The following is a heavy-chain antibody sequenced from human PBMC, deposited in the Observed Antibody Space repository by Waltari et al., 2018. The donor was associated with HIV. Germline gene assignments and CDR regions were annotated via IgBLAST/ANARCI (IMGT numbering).Heavy chain of an antibody. Sequence: EVQLLESGGALVQPGESLRLSCAGSGFTFVSYAMSWVRQAPGKGLEWVSSISATGATTYYSDSGKGRFTISRDNSKNTLSRQMNSLLVEDTAIYYCASHPVPFCGNRRCYGGFWGQGTLVTVSS. CDR3: ASHPVPFCGNRRCYGGF. V-gene: IGHV3-23*01. D-gene: IGHD2-21*01. CDR2: ISATGATT. J-gene: IGHJ4*02. CDR1: GFTFVSYA.